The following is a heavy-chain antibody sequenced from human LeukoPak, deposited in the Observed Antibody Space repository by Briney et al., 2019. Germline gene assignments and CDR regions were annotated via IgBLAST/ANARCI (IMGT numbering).Heavy chain of an antibody. CDR2: IYYSGST. Sequence: PSETLSLTCAVSGGSISSSTYYWGWIRQPPGKGLEWIGSIYYSGSTYYNPSLKSRVTISVGTSKNQFSLKLRSVTARDTAVYYWARFPGGYYYDSSGYYHDAFDIWGQGITVTFSS. V-gene: IGHV4-39*01. CDR3: ARFPGGYYYDSSGYYHDAFDI. CDR1: GGSISSSTYY. J-gene: IGHJ3*02. D-gene: IGHD3-22*01.